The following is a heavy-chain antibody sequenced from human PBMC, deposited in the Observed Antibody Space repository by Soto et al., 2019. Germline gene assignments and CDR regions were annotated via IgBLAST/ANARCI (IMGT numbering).Heavy chain of an antibody. Sequence: QVQLQESGPGLVKPSETLSLTCTVSGGSISSYYWSWIRQPPGKGLEWIGHIYYSGSTNYNPSLKSRVTISVDTSKNQFSLKLSSVTAADTAVYYCARQAVQYGDAFDIWGQGTMVTVSS. CDR3: ARQAVQYGDAFDI. CDR2: IYYSGST. V-gene: IGHV4-59*08. J-gene: IGHJ3*02. CDR1: GGSISSYY. D-gene: IGHD4-17*01.